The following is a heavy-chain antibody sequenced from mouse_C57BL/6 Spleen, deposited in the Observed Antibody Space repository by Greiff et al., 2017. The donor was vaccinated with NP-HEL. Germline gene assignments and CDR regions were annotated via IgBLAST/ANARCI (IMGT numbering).Heavy chain of an antibody. CDR1: GFSLTSYG. CDR3: ARNPLTTVVADYAMDY. Sequence: VMLVESGPGLVQPSQSLSITCTVSGFSLTSYGVHWVRQSPGKGLEWLGVIWSGGSTDYNAAFISRLSISKDNSKSQVFFKMNSLQADDTAIYYCARNPLTTVVADYAMDYWGQGTSVTVSS. V-gene: IGHV2-2*01. CDR2: IWSGGST. D-gene: IGHD1-1*01. J-gene: IGHJ4*01.